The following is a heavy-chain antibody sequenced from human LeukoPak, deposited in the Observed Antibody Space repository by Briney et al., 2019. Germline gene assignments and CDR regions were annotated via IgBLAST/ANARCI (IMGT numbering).Heavy chain of an antibody. J-gene: IGHJ4*01. CDR2: ISYSGGT. V-gene: IGHV4-59*01. CDR3: ARDYSSGWYPLDY. CDR1: GGSISGNY. Sequence: PPETLCLTCSVSGGSISGNYWSWIRQPPGRGLEWIGYISYSGGTYYNPSLRIRVPISVDTSKNQLSLKLTSVTAADTAVYYCARDYSSGWYPLDYWGHGT. D-gene: IGHD6-19*01.